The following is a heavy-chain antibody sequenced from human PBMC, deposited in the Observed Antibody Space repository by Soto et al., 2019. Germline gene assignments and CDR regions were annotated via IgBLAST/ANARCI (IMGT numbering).Heavy chain of an antibody. CDR2: ISSRSDI. V-gene: IGHV3-21*01. CDR1: GFTFSTYS. CDR3: AREYTAWPLAYGLDV. D-gene: IGHD2-2*02. J-gene: IGHJ6*02. Sequence: GGSLRLSCVGSGFTFSTYSINWVRQAPGKGLEWVSSISSRSDIYYADSVKGRFTISRDNAKNSVSLQMNSLRAEDTAVYYCAREYTAWPLAYGLDVWGQGTTVTVTS.